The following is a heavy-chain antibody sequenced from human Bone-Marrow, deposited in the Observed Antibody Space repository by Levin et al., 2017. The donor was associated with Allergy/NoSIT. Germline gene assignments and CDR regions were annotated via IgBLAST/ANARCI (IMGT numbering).Heavy chain of an antibody. CDR3: AREVVGDYLDYCFDY. D-gene: IGHD4-17*01. CDR2: INANSGGT. J-gene: IGHJ4*02. Sequence: GESLKISCKTSGYTFTDYFMHWVRQAPGQGFEWLGRINANSGGTYLAKKFQGRVTLTRDSSVSTAYLELSRLSSDDTAVYYCAREVVGDYLDYCFDYWGQGALVTVSS. V-gene: IGHV1-2*06. CDR1: GYTFTDYF.